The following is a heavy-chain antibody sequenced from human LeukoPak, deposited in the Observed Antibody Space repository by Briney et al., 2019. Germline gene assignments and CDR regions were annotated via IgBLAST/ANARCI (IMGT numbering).Heavy chain of an antibody. CDR2: VHYSGRT. V-gene: IGHV4-39*07. Sequence: SETLSLTCTVSGGSISVNTYYCAWIRQPPGRGLEWIGSVHYSGRTDYNPSLKSRVTVSVDRSKNQFSLKLTSVTAADTAVYYCALFEVVVGSTQDFWGQGTLVTVSS. CDR3: ALFEVVVGSTQDF. J-gene: IGHJ4*02. CDR1: GGSISVNTYY. D-gene: IGHD2-15*01.